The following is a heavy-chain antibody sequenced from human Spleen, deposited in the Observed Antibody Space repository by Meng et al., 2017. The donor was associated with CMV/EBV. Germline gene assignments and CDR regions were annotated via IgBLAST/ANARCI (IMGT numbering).Heavy chain of an antibody. CDR2: INHNGST. CDR1: GGSFSGYY. D-gene: IGHD3-22*01. V-gene: IGHV4-34*01. CDR3: ARGSIYYDSSGYPNWFDP. J-gene: IGHJ5*02. Sequence: HVQQQQWGAGLLKTSETLSPTCAVYGGSFSGYYWSWSRQPPGRGLEWIGEINHNGSTNYNPSLKSRVTISVDTSKNQFSLKLSSVTAADTAVYYCARGSIYYDSSGYPNWFDPWGQGTLVTVSS.